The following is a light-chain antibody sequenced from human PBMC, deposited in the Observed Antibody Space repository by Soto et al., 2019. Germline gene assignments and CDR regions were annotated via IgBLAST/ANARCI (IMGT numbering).Light chain of an antibody. Sequence: DIQMTQSPSSLSASVGDRVTITCRASQGISNYLAWYQQKPGKVPKLLIYAAFTLQSGVPSRFSGSGSGTDFTLTISSLQPEDVATYYCQEYNSAPLGWTFGQGTKVEIK. CDR1: QGISNY. CDR3: QEYNSAPLGWT. V-gene: IGKV1-27*01. J-gene: IGKJ1*01. CDR2: AAF.